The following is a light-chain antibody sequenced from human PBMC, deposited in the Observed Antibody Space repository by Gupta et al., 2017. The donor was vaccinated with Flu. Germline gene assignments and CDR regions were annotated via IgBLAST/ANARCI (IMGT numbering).Light chain of an antibody. Sequence: SGHIANNYEQWYQQRPGLSPTTVMYDYNKRPPGVPDRFSGSTDSSSNSVTPTISGLKTEDDAVYYCQTYDYSNVIFGGGTKLTAL. V-gene: IGLV6-57*01. CDR2: DYN. CDR3: QTYDYSNVI. CDR1: SGHIANNY. J-gene: IGLJ2*01.